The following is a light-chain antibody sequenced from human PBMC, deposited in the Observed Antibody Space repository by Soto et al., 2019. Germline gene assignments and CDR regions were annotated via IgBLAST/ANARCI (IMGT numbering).Light chain of an antibody. Sequence: DIQMTQSPSSLSASVGDRVTITCQACQDMSNEVNWYQQKPGKVPKLLIYDASNLETGVPSRISGSGAGIDFTFTISSLQPEDIATYYCQQYDNLPITFGQGTRLEIK. V-gene: IGKV1-33*01. J-gene: IGKJ5*01. CDR2: DAS. CDR3: QQYDNLPIT. CDR1: QDMSNE.